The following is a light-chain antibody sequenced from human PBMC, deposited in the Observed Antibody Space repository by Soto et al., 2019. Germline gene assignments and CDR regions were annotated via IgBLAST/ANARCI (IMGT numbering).Light chain of an antibody. J-gene: IGKJ1*01. V-gene: IGKV3-20*01. CDR1: QSVSSSY. Sequence: EIVVTQSPGTLSLSPGERATLSCRASQSVSSSYLAWYQQKPGQAPRLLIYGASSRDTGIPDRFSGSGFGTDVTLTISRLEPEDFAVYYCQQYGSSPWTFGQGTKVEIK. CDR3: QQYGSSPWT. CDR2: GAS.